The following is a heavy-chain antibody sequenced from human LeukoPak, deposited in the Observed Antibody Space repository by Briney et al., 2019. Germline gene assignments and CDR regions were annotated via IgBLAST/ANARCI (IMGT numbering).Heavy chain of an antibody. CDR1: GGSISSGDYY. CDR2: TYYSGGT. J-gene: IGHJ4*02. D-gene: IGHD3-16*01. CDR3: ARDRGGYGAQQDY. Sequence: PSETLSLTCTVSGGSISSGDYYWSWIRQPPGKGLEWIGYTYYSGGTYSNPSLKSRVTMSVDTSKNQFSLKLSSVTAADTAVYYCARDRGGYGAQQDYWGQGTLVTVSS. V-gene: IGHV4-30-4*08.